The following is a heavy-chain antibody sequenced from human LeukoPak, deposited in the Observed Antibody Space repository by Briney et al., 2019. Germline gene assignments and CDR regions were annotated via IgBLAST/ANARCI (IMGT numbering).Heavy chain of an antibody. CDR2: IYYSGST. J-gene: IGHJ4*02. V-gene: IGHV4-59*01. Sequence: SETLSVTCTASGGSISSYYWRWIRQPPGKGLEWIGYIYYSGSTNYNPSLKSRVTISVDTSMNQFSLKLSSVTAADTAVYYCARDLRIAAAGLGFDYWGQGTLVTVSS. CDR3: ARDLRIAAAGLGFDY. CDR1: GGSISSYY. D-gene: IGHD6-13*01.